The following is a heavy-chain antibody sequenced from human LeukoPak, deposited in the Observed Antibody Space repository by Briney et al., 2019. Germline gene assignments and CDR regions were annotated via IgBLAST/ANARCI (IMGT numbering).Heavy chain of an antibody. CDR1: GFTFSSYS. Sequence: GGSLRLSCAASGFTFSSYSMNWVRQAPGKGLEWVSYISSSSSTIYYADSVKGRFTISRDNAKYSLYLQMNSLRDEDTAVYYCARDGGLVGASGAFDYWGQGTLVTVSS. CDR3: ARDGGLVGASGAFDY. CDR2: ISSSSSTI. D-gene: IGHD1-26*01. V-gene: IGHV3-48*02. J-gene: IGHJ4*02.